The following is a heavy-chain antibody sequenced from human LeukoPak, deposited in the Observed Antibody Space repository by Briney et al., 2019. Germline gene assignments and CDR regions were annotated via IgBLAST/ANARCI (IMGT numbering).Heavy chain of an antibody. CDR1: GYSISSGYH. Sequence: SETLSLTCAVSGYSISSGYHWGWIRQPPGKGLEWIGSMSHSGSTYYNPSLKSRVTISVDTSKNQFSVKLSSVTAADTAVYYCARQEGEGPDYDFWSGYAFDIWGQGTMVTVSS. CDR3: ARQEGEGPDYDFWSGYAFDI. J-gene: IGHJ3*02. D-gene: IGHD3-3*01. V-gene: IGHV4-38-2*01. CDR2: MSHSGST.